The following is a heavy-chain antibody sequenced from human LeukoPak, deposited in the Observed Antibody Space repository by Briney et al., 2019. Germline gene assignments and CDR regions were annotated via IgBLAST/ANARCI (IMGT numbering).Heavy chain of an antibody. CDR3: ARDLYGSGSLS. CDR1: GGSISSYY. J-gene: IGHJ4*02. D-gene: IGHD3-10*01. CDR2: IYYSGST. Sequence: NSSETLSLTCTVSGGSISSYYWSWIRQPPGKGLEWIGYIYYSGSTNYNPSLKSRVTISADTSKNQFSLKLSSVTAADTAVYYCARDLYGSGSLSWGQGTLVTVSS. V-gene: IGHV4-59*01.